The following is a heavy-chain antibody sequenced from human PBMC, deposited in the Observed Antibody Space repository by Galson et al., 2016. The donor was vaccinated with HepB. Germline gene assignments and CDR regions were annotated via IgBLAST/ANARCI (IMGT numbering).Heavy chain of an antibody. Sequence: SLRLSCAASGFTFTSHAMSWVRQAPGKGLEWVSAISGSGGSTYYAGSVKGRFTISRDNSKNTLYLQMNSLRAEDTAIYYCAKDSPLYYDYIWGSYRLGYYFDYWGQGSLVAVSS. V-gene: IGHV3-23*01. D-gene: IGHD3-16*02. CDR2: ISGSGGST. CDR1: GFTFTSHA. CDR3: AKDSPLYYDYIWGSYRLGYYFDY. J-gene: IGHJ4*02.